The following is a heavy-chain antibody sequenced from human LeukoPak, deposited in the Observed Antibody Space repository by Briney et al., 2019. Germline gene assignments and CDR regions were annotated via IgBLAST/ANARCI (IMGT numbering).Heavy chain of an antibody. Sequence: SVKVSCKASGGTFISYAISWVRQAPGQGLEWMGGIIPIFGTANYAQKFQGRVTITADESTSTAYMELSSLRSEDTAVYYCARGFYYDSSGYLPYYFDYWGQGTLVTVSS. CDR2: IIPIFGTA. CDR1: GGTFISYA. V-gene: IGHV1-69*13. D-gene: IGHD3-22*01. CDR3: ARGFYYDSSGYLPYYFDY. J-gene: IGHJ4*02.